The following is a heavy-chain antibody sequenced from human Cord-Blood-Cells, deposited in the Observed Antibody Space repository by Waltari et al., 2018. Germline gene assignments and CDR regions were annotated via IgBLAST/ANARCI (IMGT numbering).Heavy chain of an antibody. CDR1: GGSISSGGYS. CDR3: ARVGSGYDSSFFFDY. D-gene: IGHD5-12*01. Sequence: QLQLQESGSGLVKPSQTLSLTCAVSGGSISSGGYSWSWIRQPPGKGLEWIGYIYHSGSTYYNPSLKSRVTISVDRSKNQFSLKLSSVTAADMAVYYCARVGSGYDSSFFFDYWGQGTLVTVSS. V-gene: IGHV4-30-2*01. CDR2: IYHSGST. J-gene: IGHJ4*02.